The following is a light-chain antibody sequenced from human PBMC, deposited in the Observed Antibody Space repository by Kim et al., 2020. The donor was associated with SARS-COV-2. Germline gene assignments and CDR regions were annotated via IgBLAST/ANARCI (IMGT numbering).Light chain of an antibody. J-gene: IGKJ5*01. Sequence: SPGASATLSCRASQSVSSNLAWYQQKPGQAPRLLIYGASTRANGIPARFSGSESGTEFTLTISSLQSEDFAVYYCQQYNNWPPVTFGQGTRLEIK. V-gene: IGKV3-15*01. CDR2: GAS. CDR1: QSVSSN. CDR3: QQYNNWPPVT.